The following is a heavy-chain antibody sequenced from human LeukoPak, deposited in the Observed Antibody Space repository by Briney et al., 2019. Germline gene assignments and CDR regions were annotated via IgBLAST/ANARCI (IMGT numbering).Heavy chain of an antibody. CDR3: ARVSSGYIDY. D-gene: IGHD3-22*01. Sequence: GGSLRLSRAASGFTLSTNYMSWVREAPGTGLEWVSVIYSGGSTYYADSVKGRFTISRDNSKNTLYLQMNSLRAEDTAVYYCARVSSGYIDYWGQGTLVTVSS. CDR2: IYSGGST. V-gene: IGHV3-53*01. J-gene: IGHJ4*02. CDR1: GFTLSTNY.